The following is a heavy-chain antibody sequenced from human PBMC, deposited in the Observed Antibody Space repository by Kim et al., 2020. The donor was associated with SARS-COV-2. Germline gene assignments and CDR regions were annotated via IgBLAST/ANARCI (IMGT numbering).Heavy chain of an antibody. CDR2: ISSSSSYI. D-gene: IGHD1-26*01. J-gene: IGHJ2*01. Sequence: GGSLRLSCAASGFTFSSYSMNWVRQAPGKGLEWVSSISSSSSYIYYADSVKGRFTISRDNAKNSLYLQMNSLRAEDTAVYYCAREFSGGSYFHLESNYWYFDLWGRGTLVTVSS. CDR1: GFTFSSYS. CDR3: AREFSGGSYFHLESNYWYFDL. V-gene: IGHV3-21*01.